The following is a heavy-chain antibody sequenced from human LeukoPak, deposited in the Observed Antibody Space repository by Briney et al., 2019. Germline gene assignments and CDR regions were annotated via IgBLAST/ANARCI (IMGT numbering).Heavy chain of an antibody. D-gene: IGHD2-2*01. J-gene: IGHJ4*02. CDR3: AKGLYCSSTSCRSNYFDY. Sequence: PGGSLRLSCAASGFTFSSYAMSWVRQAPGKGLEWVSAISGSGSSTYYADSVKGRFTISRDNSKNTLYLQMNSLRAEETAVYYCAKGLYCSSTSCRSNYFDYWGQGTLVTVSS. CDR2: ISGSGSST. CDR1: GFTFSSYA. V-gene: IGHV3-23*01.